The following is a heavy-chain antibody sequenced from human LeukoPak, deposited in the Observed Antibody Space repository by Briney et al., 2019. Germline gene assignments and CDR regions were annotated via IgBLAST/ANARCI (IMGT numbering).Heavy chain of an antibody. CDR3: ARALIPGGRYFDFDY. J-gene: IGHJ4*02. D-gene: IGHD3-9*01. CDR2: INPKSGGT. CDR1: GYTFTGYY. Sequence: ASVKVACKASGYTFTGYYMHWVRQAPGQGLEWMGWINPKSGGTKYEQKFQDRVTMTRDTFISTVYMEVSNLKSDDTAVYYCARALIPGGRYFDFDYWGQGTLVTVSS. V-gene: IGHV1-2*02.